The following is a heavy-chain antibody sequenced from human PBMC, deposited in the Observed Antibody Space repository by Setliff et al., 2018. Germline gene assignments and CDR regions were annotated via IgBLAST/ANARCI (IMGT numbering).Heavy chain of an antibody. V-gene: IGHV1-2*02. CDR2: TDANGGVT. CDR1: GDPFNAYG. J-gene: IGHJ6*03. D-gene: IGHD2-2*01. CDR3: ARESIASSFLFYSHYLDF. Sequence: GASVKVSCKASGDPFNAYGVSWVREAPGQGLEWMGWTDANGGVTRYAQKFQDRITMTGDPSTATAFMELNTLASDDTAVYFCARESIASSFLFYSHYLDFWGSGTRVTVSS.